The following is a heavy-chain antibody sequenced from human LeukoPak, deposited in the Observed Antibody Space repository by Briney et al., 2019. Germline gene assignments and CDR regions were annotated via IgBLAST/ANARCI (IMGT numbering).Heavy chain of an antibody. J-gene: IGHJ4*02. CDR2: IYPSDSDT. Sequence: GESLKISCKSSGYSFTTYWIGWVRQMPGKGLEWMGIIYPSDSDTRYSPSFQGQVTISADKSISTAYLQWSSLKASDTAMYYCATTTVTTGSPFDYWGQGTLVTAS. CDR3: ATTTVTTGSPFDY. CDR1: GYSFTTYW. D-gene: IGHD4-11*01. V-gene: IGHV5-51*01.